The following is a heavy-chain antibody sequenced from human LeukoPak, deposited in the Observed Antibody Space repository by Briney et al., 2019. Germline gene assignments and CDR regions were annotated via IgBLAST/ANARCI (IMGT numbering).Heavy chain of an antibody. CDR1: GGSISSYY. Sequence: SETLSLTCTVSGGSISSYYWSWIRQPPGKGLEWIGYIYYSGSTNYNPSLKSRVTISVDTSKNQFSLKLSSVTAADTVVYYCARGGGDLYFDYWGQGTLVTVSS. CDR3: ARGGGDLYFDY. D-gene: IGHD4-17*01. J-gene: IGHJ4*02. CDR2: IYYSGST. V-gene: IGHV4-59*01.